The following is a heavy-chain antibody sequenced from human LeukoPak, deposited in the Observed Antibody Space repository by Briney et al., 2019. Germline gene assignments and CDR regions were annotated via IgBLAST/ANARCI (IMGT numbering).Heavy chain of an antibody. CDR1: GGSFGGYY. J-gene: IGHJ4*02. Sequence: SETLSLTCAVYGGSFGGYYWSWIRQPPGKGLEWIGEINHSGSTNYNPSLKSRVTISVDTSKNQFSLKLSSVTAADTAVYYCARGLAAAPTFWGQGTLVTVSS. CDR2: INHSGST. D-gene: IGHD6-13*01. CDR3: ARGLAAAPTF. V-gene: IGHV4-34*01.